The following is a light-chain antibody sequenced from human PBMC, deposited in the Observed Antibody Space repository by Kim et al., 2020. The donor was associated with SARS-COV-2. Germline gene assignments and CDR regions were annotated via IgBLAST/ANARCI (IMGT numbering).Light chain of an antibody. V-gene: IGLV2-8*01. J-gene: IGLJ1*01. CDR2: EVT. Sequence: PGQSVDISCSGTRVDFGSYKYVSWYQQHPAKSPKLIIYEVTKRPSGVPDRFSGSMSGNTASLTVSGLQAEDEADYYCASHGGYDYVFGTGTKVTVL. CDR3: ASHGGYDYV. CDR1: RVDFGSYKY.